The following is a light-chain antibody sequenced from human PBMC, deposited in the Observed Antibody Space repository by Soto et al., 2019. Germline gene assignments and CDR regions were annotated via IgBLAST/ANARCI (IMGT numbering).Light chain of an antibody. J-gene: IGLJ2*01. CDR3: AAWEDSLNGYVV. Sequence: QTVLTQPPSASGTPGQRVTISCSGSSSNIGSNTVNWYQQLPGTAPKLLIYSNNQRPSGVPDRFSGSKSGTSASLAISGLQSEDEADYYCAAWEDSLNGYVVFGVGTKLTV. CDR2: SNN. CDR1: SSNIGSNT. V-gene: IGLV1-44*01.